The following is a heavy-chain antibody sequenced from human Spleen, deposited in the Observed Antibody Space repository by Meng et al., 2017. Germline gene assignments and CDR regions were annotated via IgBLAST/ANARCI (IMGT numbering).Heavy chain of an antibody. CDR3: ARDRAYDFWSGSHDAFDI. J-gene: IGHJ3*02. V-gene: IGHV1-69*06. Sequence: SAKVFCKASGYTFTDYYFHWARQAPGQGLEWMGGIIPIFGTANYAQKFQGRVTITADKSTSTAYMELSSLRSEDTAMYYCARDRAYDFWSGSHDAFDIWGQGTMVTVSS. D-gene: IGHD3-3*01. CDR2: IIPIFGTA. CDR1: GYTFTDYY.